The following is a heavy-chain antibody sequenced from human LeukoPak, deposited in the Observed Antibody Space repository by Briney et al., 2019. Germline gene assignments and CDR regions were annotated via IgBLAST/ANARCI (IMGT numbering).Heavy chain of an antibody. CDR1: GFTFSSYA. CDR2: ISGSGDNT. Sequence: GGSLRLSCAASGFTFSSYAMSWVRQAPGKGLEWVSGISGSGDNTYYADSVKGRFTISRDNSKNMLYLQMNSLRAEDTAVYYCAGYTVADYGMDVWGQGTTVTVSS. J-gene: IGHJ6*02. CDR3: AGYTVADYGMDV. V-gene: IGHV3-23*01. D-gene: IGHD4-23*01.